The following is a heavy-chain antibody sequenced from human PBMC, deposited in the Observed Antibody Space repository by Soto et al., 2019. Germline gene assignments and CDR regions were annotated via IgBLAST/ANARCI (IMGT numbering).Heavy chain of an antibody. CDR2: IYHSGST. Sequence: PETPSLTSSVSGASTSSSHWWSWFRRPPRKGLEWIGEIYHSGSTNYNPSLKSRVTISVDKSKNQFSLKLSSVTAADTAVYYCARERGQQLGDTYYYYGMDVWGQGTTVT. V-gene: IGHV4-4*03. J-gene: IGHJ6*02. CDR3: ARERGQQLGDTYYYYGMDV. CDR1: GASTSSSHW. D-gene: IGHD6-13*01.